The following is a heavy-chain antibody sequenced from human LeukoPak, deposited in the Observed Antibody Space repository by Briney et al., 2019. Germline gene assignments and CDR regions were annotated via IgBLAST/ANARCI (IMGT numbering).Heavy chain of an antibody. CDR1: GGSISSGGYY. J-gene: IGHJ3*02. CDR3: ARGVVVPAAIEGDDTFDI. D-gene: IGHD2-2*01. Sequence: SETLSLTCTVSGGSISSGGYYWSWIRQAPGKGLEWIGYIYHSGSTNYNPSLKSRVTISVDTSKNQFSLKLSSVTAADTAVYYCARGVVVPAAIEGDDTFDIWGQGTMDTVSS. CDR2: IYHSGST. V-gene: IGHV4-61*08.